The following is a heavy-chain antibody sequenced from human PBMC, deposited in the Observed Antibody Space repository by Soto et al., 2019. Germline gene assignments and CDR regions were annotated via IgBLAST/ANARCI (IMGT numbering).Heavy chain of an antibody. V-gene: IGHV2-70*01. CDR3: ARMPETGYSSGGGPGYYYYYGIYV. CDR2: IAWHDEK. CDR1: GFSLSTSGMC. Sequence: PPLVNPTQTITLACTFSGFSLSTSGMCVSWIRQPPGKALEWLALIAWHDEKYYSTSLKTRLTLSKDTSKNQVVLTMTNFDPVDPATYCCARMPETGYSSGGGPGYYYYYGIYVSGQGATVTGSS. J-gene: IGHJ6*02. D-gene: IGHD6-19*01.